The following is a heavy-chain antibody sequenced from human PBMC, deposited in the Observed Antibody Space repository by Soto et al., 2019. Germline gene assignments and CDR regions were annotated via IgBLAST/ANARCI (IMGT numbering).Heavy chain of an antibody. D-gene: IGHD7-27*01. CDR2: ISGSGGST. V-gene: IGHV3-23*01. CDR3: AKGGTGGGGAFDI. CDR1: GFTFSSYA. J-gene: IGHJ3*02. Sequence: EVQLLESGGGLVQPGGSLRLSCAASGFTFSSYAMSWVRQAPGKGLEWVSAISGSGGSTYYADSVKGRFTISRDNSKNPLYLEMKGRGPGEKAVNYWAKGGTGGGGAFDIWGQGTMVTVSS.